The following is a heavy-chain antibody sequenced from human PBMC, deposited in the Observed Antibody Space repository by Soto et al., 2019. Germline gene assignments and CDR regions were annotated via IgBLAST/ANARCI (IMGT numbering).Heavy chain of an antibody. D-gene: IGHD5-18*01. V-gene: IGHV4-61*05. J-gene: IGHJ6*02. CDR1: GGSISSSSYY. CDR2: IYYSGST. CDR3: ASRGYSYGFSLGMDV. Sequence: TLSLTCTVSGGSISSSSYYWGWIRQPPGKGLEWIGYIYYSGSTNYNPSLKSRVTISVDTSKNQFSLKLSSVTAADTAVYYCASRGYSYGFSLGMDVWGQGTTVTVSS.